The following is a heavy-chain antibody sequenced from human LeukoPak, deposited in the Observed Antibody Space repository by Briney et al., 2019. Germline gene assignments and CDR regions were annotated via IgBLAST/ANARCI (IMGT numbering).Heavy chain of an antibody. CDR2: ISSSSTVI. CDR3: ARGERGLYCSSTSCYPVL. Sequence: GGSLRLSCAASGFTFSNYNMNWVRQAPGKGLEWVSYISSSSTVIHYADSVRGRFTISRDNAKNSLYLQMNSLRAEDTAVYYCARGERGLYCSSTSCYPVLGGQGTLVTVSS. D-gene: IGHD2-2*01. V-gene: IGHV3-48*01. J-gene: IGHJ4*02. CDR1: GFTFSNYN.